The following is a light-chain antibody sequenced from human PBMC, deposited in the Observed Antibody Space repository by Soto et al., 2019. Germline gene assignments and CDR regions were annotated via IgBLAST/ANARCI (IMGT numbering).Light chain of an antibody. CDR2: GAS. J-gene: IGKJ1*01. CDR1: QSVSNN. CDR3: QQYNNWPPWT. Sequence: EIVMTQSPATLSVSPGERATLSCRASQSVSNNLAWYQQKPGQAPRLLIYGASTRATVIPARLSGSGSGTEFTLTISSLQSEDFAVYYCQQYNNWPPWTFGQGTKVEIK. V-gene: IGKV3-15*01.